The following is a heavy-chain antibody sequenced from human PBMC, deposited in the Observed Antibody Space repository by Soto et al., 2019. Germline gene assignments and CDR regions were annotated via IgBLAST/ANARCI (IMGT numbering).Heavy chain of an antibody. D-gene: IGHD1-26*01. V-gene: IGHV3-23*01. CDR2: ISGSGGST. Sequence: VRSLRLSCGAAGFTFSSYAMRWVRQAPGKGLEWVSAISGSGGSTYYADSVKGRFTISRDNSKNTLYLQMNSLRAEDTAVYYCAKDMYSGSYYDEAAIDYWGQGTLVTVSS. CDR3: AKDMYSGSYYDEAAIDY. J-gene: IGHJ4*02. CDR1: GFTFSSYA.